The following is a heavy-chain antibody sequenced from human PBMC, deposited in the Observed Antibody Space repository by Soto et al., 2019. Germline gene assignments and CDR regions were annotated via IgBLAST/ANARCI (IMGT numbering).Heavy chain of an antibody. CDR2: INAGNGNT. J-gene: IGHJ4*02. CDR1: GYTFTSYA. V-gene: IGHV1-3*05. Sequence: QVQLVQSGAEEKKPGASVKVSCKASGYTFTSYAMHWVRQAPGQRLEWMGWINAGNGNTKYSQKSQGRVTITRETAASTAYMELSSLRSEDTAVYYCARAWVVVTAPDYWGRGTLVTVSS. CDR3: ARAWVVVTAPDY. D-gene: IGHD2-21*02.